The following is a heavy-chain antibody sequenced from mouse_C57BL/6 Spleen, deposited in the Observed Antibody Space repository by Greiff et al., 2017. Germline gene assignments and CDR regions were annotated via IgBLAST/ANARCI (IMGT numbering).Heavy chain of an antibody. D-gene: IGHD1-1*01. CDR2: INPNNGGT. Sequence: VQLQQSGPELVKPGASVKISCKASGYTFTDYYMNWVKQSHGKSLEWIGDINPNNGGTSYNQKFKGKATLTVDKSSSTAYMELRSLTSEDSAVYYCARGYCGSSYWYFDVWGTGTTVTVAS. J-gene: IGHJ1*03. V-gene: IGHV1-26*01. CDR3: ARGYCGSSYWYFDV. CDR1: GYTFTDYY.